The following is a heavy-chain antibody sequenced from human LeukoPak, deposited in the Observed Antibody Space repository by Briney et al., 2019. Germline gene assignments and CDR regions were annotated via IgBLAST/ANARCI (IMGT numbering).Heavy chain of an antibody. D-gene: IGHD3-9*01. CDR3: ARISRAEGYFDWPQDWYFDL. CDR2: NYYSGST. CDR1: GYTISSGYY. V-gene: IGHV4-38-2*02. Sequence: SETLSLTCTVSGYTISSGYYWGWIRQPPGKGLEGIGYNYYSGSTYYNPSLKSRVTISVDTSKNQFSLKLSSVTAADTAVYYCARISRAEGYFDWPQDWYFDLWGRGTLVTVSS. J-gene: IGHJ2*01.